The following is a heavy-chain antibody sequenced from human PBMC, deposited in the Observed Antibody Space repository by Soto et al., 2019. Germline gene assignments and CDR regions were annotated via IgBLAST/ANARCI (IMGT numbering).Heavy chain of an antibody. V-gene: IGHV3-23*01. CDR1: GFTFISYA. J-gene: IGHJ6*02. D-gene: IGHD5-12*01. CDR3: AKEIYSGYDSYGMDV. Sequence: GGSLRLSCAASGFTFISYAMSWVRQAPGKGLEWVSAISGSGGSTYYADSVKGRFTISRDNSKNTLYLQMNSLRAEDTAVYYCAKEIYSGYDSYGMDVWGQGTTVTVSS. CDR2: ISGSGGST.